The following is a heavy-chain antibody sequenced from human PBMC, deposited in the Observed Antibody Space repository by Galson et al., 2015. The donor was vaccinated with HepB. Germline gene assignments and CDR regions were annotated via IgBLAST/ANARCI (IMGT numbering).Heavy chain of an antibody. CDR1: GYTFTSYA. J-gene: IGHJ4*02. CDR2: INAGNGNT. Sequence: SVKVSCKASGYTFTSYAMHWVRQAPGQRLEWMGWINAGNGNTKYSQKFQGRVTITRDTSASTAYMELSSLRSEDTAVYYCARDLGSSWYWGGDYWGQGTLVAVSS. D-gene: IGHD6-13*01. V-gene: IGHV1-3*01. CDR3: ARDLGSSWYWGGDY.